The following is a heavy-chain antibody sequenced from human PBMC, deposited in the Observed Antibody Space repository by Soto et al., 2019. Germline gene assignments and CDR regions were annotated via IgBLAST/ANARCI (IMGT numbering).Heavy chain of an antibody. CDR1: GFTFSSYS. CDR2: ISSSSSTI. Sequence: PGGSLRLSCAASGFTFSSYSMNWVRQAPGKGLEWVSYISSSSSTIYYADSVKGRFTISRDNAKNSLYLQMNSLRAEDTAVYYCARSHLYYDSSGYPDYWGQGILVTVSS. J-gene: IGHJ4*02. D-gene: IGHD3-22*01. V-gene: IGHV3-48*04. CDR3: ARSHLYYDSSGYPDY.